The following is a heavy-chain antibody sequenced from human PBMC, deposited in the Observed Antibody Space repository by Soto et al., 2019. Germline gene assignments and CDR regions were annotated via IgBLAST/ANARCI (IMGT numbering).Heavy chain of an antibody. V-gene: IGHV4-34*01. CDR2: INHSGST. D-gene: IGHD4-17*01. CDR3: ARTDYGDYLPY. Sequence: WTWIRQPPGEGLEWIGEINHSGSTNHNPSLKSRVTISVDTSKNQFSLKLSSVTAADTAVYFCARTDYGDYLPYWGRGTLVTVSS. J-gene: IGHJ4*02.